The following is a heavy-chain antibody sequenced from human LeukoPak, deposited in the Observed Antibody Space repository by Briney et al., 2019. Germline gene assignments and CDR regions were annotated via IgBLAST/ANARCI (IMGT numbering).Heavy chain of an antibody. CDR1: GYTFTGYY. J-gene: IGHJ5*02. CDR2: INPNSGGT. D-gene: IGHD3-22*01. CDR3: ARGLYDSSGYYYT. Sequence: ASVKVSCKASGYTFTGYYMHWVRQAPGQGLEWMGWINPNSGGTNYAQKFQGRVTMTRDTSISTAYMELSRLRSDDTAVYYCARGLYDSSGYYYTWGQGTLVTVPS. V-gene: IGHV1-2*02.